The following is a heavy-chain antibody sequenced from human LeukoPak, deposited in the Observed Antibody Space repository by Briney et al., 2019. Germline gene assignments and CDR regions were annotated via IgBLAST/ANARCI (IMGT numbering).Heavy chain of an antibody. V-gene: IGHV3-23*01. J-gene: IGHJ4*02. CDR1: GFNFRAYT. CDR2: IYGSGEGQT. D-gene: IGHD4-17*01. Sequence: GGSLRLSCAGYGFNFRAYTMNWVRQAPGQGLQWVSGIYGSGEGQTFYADSVRGRFTISRDDSRNLVFLHMDCLRVEDTALYYCAKDVKSDGVWDVDHWGRGTLVTVSS. CDR3: AKDVKSDGVWDVDH.